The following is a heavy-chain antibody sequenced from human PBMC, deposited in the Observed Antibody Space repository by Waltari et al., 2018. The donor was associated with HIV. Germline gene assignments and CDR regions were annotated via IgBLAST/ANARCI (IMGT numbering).Heavy chain of an antibody. CDR2: IGTSGRTM. J-gene: IGHJ4*02. V-gene: IGHV3-11*01. CDR1: GFSFRDFY. D-gene: IGHD3-10*01. CDR3: ARVGSYYKWGYFDY. Sequence: QEQVVESGGGLVKPGGSLRLSCLASGFSFRDFYMTWIRQAPGGGLGWVSYIGTSGRTMYYADSVKGRFTISRDNAKNSLYLQMNSLIAEDTAVYYCARVGSYYKWGYFDYWGQGTLVTVSS.